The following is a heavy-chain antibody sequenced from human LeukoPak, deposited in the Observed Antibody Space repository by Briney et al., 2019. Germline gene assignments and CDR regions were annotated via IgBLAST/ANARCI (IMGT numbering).Heavy chain of an antibody. D-gene: IGHD3-3*01. CDR2: IYTSGST. J-gene: IGHJ4*02. Sequence: SETLSLTCTVSGGSINSYYWSWIRQPPGKGLEWIGYIYTSGSTNYNPSLKSRVTISVDTSKNQFSLKLSSVTAADTAVYYCASTAAPFGVVTYWGQGSLVTVSS. V-gene: IGHV4-4*09. CDR3: ASTAAPFGVVTY. CDR1: GGSINSYY.